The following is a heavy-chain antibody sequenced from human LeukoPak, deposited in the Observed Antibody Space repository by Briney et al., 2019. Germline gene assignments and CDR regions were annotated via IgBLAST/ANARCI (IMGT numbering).Heavy chain of an antibody. CDR3: ARSADGTGYFDY. CDR1: GYTFTSYA. D-gene: IGHD3-10*01. Sequence: ASVKVSCKASGYTFTSYAMHWVRQAPGQRLEWMGWINAGNGNTKYSQKFQGRVTITRDTSASTAYMELSSLRSEDTAVYYCARSADGTGYFDYWGQGTLVTVSS. CDR2: INAGNGNT. J-gene: IGHJ4*02. V-gene: IGHV1-3*01.